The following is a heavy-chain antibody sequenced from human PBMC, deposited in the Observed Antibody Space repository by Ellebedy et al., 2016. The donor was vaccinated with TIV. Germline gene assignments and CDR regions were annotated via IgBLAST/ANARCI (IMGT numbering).Heavy chain of an antibody. CDR3: ARVVVIAIGDYYFDY. CDR2: ISYDGSNK. CDR1: GFTFSSYG. V-gene: IGHV3-30*03. Sequence: GGSLRLSXAASGFTFSSYGMHWVRQAPGKGLEWVAVISYDGSNKYYADSVKGRFTISRDNSKNTLYLQMNSLRAEDTAAYYCARVVVIAIGDYYFDYWGQGTLVTVSS. J-gene: IGHJ4*02. D-gene: IGHD2-21*01.